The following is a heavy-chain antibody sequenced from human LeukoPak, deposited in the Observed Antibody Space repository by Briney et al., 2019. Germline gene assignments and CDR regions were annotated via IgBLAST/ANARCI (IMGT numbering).Heavy chain of an antibody. D-gene: IGHD6-19*01. J-gene: IGHJ4*02. CDR1: GFIFNNYE. CDR3: AKVSSGWHVSFDY. CDR2: ISSGGTTI. Sequence: PGGSLRLSCAASGFIFNNYEMNWVRQAPGKGLEWVSYISSGGTTIYYADSVKGRFTISRDNTKNSLYLQMHSLRAEDTAVYYCAKVSSGWHVSFDYWGQGTLVTVSS. V-gene: IGHV3-48*03.